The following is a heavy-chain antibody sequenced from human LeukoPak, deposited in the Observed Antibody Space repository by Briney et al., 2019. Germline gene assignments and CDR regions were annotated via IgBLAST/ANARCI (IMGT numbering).Heavy chain of an antibody. Sequence: ASVRVSCKASGYTFTSYYIHWVRQAPGQGLEWMGKINPSSGTTSYAQKYQGRVTTTRDTSTSTVYMELSSLRSEDTAVYYCARGGYDFWTPDYWGQGTLVTVSS. D-gene: IGHD3/OR15-3a*01. CDR1: GYTFTSYY. J-gene: IGHJ4*02. CDR2: INPSSGTT. CDR3: ARGGYDFWTPDY. V-gene: IGHV1-46*01.